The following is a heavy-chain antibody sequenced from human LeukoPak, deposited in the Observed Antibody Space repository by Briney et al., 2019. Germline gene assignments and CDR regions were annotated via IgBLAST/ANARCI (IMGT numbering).Heavy chain of an antibody. D-gene: IGHD6-13*01. CDR2: IYYSGST. CDR1: GGSISSYY. Sequence: SETLSLTCTVSGGSISSYYWSWIRQPPGRGLEWIGYIYYSGSTNYNPSLKSRVTISVDTSKNQFSLKLSSVTAADTAVYYCARDSLYSGSSTWGQGTLVTVSS. J-gene: IGHJ5*02. CDR3: ARDSLYSGSST. V-gene: IGHV4-59*12.